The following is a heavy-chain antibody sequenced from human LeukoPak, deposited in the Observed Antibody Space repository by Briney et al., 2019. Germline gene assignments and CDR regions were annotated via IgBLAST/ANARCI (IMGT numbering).Heavy chain of an antibody. D-gene: IGHD2-2*01. CDR3: AREVVVVPDYYYYGLDV. V-gene: IGHV3-11*01. CDR1: GFTFSDYY. Sequence: GGSLRLSCVASGFTFSDYYMTWIRQAPGKGLGYVSHISRSGSSLYYGDSVTGRFTISRDNAKNSLYLQMNSLRVEDTAVYYCAREVVVVPDYYYYGLDVWGQGTTVTVSS. J-gene: IGHJ6*02. CDR2: ISRSGSSL.